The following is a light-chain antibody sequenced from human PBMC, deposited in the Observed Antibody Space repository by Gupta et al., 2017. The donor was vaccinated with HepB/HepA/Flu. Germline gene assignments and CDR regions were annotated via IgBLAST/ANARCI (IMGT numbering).Light chain of an antibody. J-gene: IGLJ3*02. Sequence: SYELTQPPSVSVSPGQTARITCSGDKLGDKYASWYQLKPGQSPVMVMYQDNRRPSGIPERFSGSNSGNTATLTISGTQAMDEADYYCQAWDNSVVFGGGTKLTVL. CDR3: QAWDNSVV. CDR2: QDN. CDR1: KLGDKY. V-gene: IGLV3-1*01.